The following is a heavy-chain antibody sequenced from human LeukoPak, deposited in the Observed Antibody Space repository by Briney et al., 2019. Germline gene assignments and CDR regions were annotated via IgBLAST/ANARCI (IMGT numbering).Heavy chain of an antibody. CDR1: GYTFTSYG. J-gene: IGHJ6*03. CDR3: ARDHSGYGGHYMDV. Sequence: ASVRVSCKASGYTFTSYGISWVRQAPGQGLEWMGWISAYNGNTNYAQKLQGRVTMTTDTSTSTAYMELRSLRSDDTAVYYCARDHSGYGGHYMDVWGKGTTVTVSS. V-gene: IGHV1-18*01. D-gene: IGHD5-12*01. CDR2: ISAYNGNT.